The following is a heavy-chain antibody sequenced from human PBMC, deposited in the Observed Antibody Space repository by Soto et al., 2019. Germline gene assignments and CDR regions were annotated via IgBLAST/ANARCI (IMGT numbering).Heavy chain of an antibody. CDR1: GGSISSGGYS. V-gene: IGHV4-30-2*01. CDR3: ARERCSGGSCHWFDP. CDR2: IYHSGST. Sequence: PSETLSLTCAVSGGSISSGGYSWSWIRQPPGKGLEWIGYIYHSGSTYYNPSLKSRVTISVDRSKNQFSLKLSSVTAADTAVYYCARERCSGGSCHWFDPWGQGTLVTVS. D-gene: IGHD2-15*01. J-gene: IGHJ5*02.